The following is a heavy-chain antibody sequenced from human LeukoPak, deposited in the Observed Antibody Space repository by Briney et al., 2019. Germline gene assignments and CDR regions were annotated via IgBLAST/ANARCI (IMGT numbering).Heavy chain of an antibody. CDR2: IYYSGST. D-gene: IGHD4-17*01. J-gene: IGHJ4*02. Sequence: PAETLSLTCTVSGCSISSYYWSWIRQPPGKGLEWIGYIYYSGSTNYNPSLKSRVTISVDTSKNQFSLKLSSVTAADTAVYYCARTVYGEYEYSPLFDYWGQGTLVTVSS. CDR1: GCSISSYY. CDR3: ARTVYGEYEYSPLFDY. V-gene: IGHV4-59*08.